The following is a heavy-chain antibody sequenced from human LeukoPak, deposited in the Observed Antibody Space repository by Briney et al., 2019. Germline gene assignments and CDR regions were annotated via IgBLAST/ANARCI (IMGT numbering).Heavy chain of an antibody. CDR3: AVAGRYSDYGMELDY. CDR2: INPNSGGT. D-gene: IGHD4-11*01. V-gene: IGHV1-2*02. J-gene: IGHJ4*02. CDR1: GYTFTGYY. Sequence: ASVKVSCKASGYTFTGYYMHWVRQAPGQGLEWMGWINPNSGGTNYAQKFQGRVTMTRDTSISTAYMELSRLRSDDTAVYYCAVAGRYSDYGMELDYWGQGTLVTVSS.